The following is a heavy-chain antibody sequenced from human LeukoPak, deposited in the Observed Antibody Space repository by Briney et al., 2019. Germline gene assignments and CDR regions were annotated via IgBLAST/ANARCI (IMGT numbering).Heavy chain of an antibody. CDR3: AKDSGYDSSGYYPPFDY. J-gene: IGHJ4*02. D-gene: IGHD3-22*01. CDR2: INSDGSRT. V-gene: IGHV3-74*01. Sequence: PGGSLRLSCAASGFTFSSYWMHWVRQAPGKGLVWVSRINSDGSRTSYADSVKGRFTISRDNAKNTLYLQMNSLRAEDTAVYYCAKDSGYDSSGYYPPFDYWGQGTLVTVSS. CDR1: GFTFSSYW.